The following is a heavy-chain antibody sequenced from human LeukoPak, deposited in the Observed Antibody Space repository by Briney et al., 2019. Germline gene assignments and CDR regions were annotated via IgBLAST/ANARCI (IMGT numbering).Heavy chain of an antibody. V-gene: IGHV3-73*01. CDR3: RGYVAANDAFDI. CDR1: GFTFSGSA. D-gene: IGHD3-16*01. CDR2: IRSKANSYAT. Sequence: GGPLRLSCAASGFTFSGSAMHWVRQASGKGLEWVGRIRSKANSYATAYAASVKGRFTISRDDSKNTAYLQMNSLKTEDTAVYYCRGYVAANDAFDIWGQGTMVTVSS. J-gene: IGHJ3*02.